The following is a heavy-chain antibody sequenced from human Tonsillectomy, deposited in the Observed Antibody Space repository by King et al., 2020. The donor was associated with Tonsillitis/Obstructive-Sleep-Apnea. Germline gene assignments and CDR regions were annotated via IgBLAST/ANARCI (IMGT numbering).Heavy chain of an antibody. CDR1: GFTVSGNY. CDR3: ARDRVVVVPAAIPVYYYYGMDV. V-gene: IGHV3-53*01. Sequence: VQLVESGGGLIQPGGSVRLSCAASGFTVSGNYMSWVRQAPGKGLEWVSIIYSGGGTYYADSVKGRFTISRDNSKNTLYLQMNSLRAEDTAVYFCARDRVVVVPAAIPVYYYYGMDVWGQGTTVTVSS. CDR2: IYSGGGT. J-gene: IGHJ6*02. D-gene: IGHD2-2*02.